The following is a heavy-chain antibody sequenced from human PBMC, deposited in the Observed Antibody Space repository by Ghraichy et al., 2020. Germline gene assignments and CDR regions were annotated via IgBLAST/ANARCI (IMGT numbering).Heavy chain of an antibody. V-gene: IGHV4-31*03. CDR3: ARDILGSGYDFAY. Sequence: PLSLTCTVSGGSISRGGYYWSWIRQHPEKGLEWIGYIYYSGSTYYNPSLESRLTISLDTSKNQFSLKLSSVTAADTAVYYCARDILGSGYDFAYWGQGTLVTVSS. J-gene: IGHJ4*02. D-gene: IGHD5-12*01. CDR2: IYYSGST. CDR1: GGSISRGGYY.